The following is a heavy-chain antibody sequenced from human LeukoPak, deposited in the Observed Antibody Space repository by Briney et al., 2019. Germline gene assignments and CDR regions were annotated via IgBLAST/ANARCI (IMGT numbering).Heavy chain of an antibody. CDR3: ARDSDVLRYFDWPLDY. J-gene: IGHJ4*02. CDR2: IKQDGSEK. Sequence: GGSLRLSCAASGFTFSSYWMSWVRQAPGKGLEWVANIKQDGSEKYYVDSVKGRFTISRDNAKNSLYLQMNSLRAEDTAVYYCARDSDVLRYFDWPLDYWGQGTLVTVSS. CDR1: GFTFSSYW. D-gene: IGHD3-9*01. V-gene: IGHV3-7*01.